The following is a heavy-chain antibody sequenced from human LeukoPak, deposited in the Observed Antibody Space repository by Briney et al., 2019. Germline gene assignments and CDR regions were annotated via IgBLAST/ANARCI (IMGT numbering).Heavy chain of an antibody. CDR3: ARHILTGYFPHYNYYGMDV. Sequence: PSETLSLTCTVSGGSISSYYWSWIRQPPGKGLEWIGNIYYSGSTKYNPSLKSRVTISGDTSKNQFSLKLSSVTAADTAVYYCARHILTGYFPHYNYYGMDVWGQGTTVTVSS. V-gene: IGHV4-59*08. CDR2: IYYSGST. D-gene: IGHD3-9*01. J-gene: IGHJ6*02. CDR1: GGSISSYY.